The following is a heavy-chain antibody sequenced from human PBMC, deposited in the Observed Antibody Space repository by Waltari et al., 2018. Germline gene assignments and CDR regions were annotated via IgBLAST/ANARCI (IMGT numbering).Heavy chain of an antibody. Sequence: EVQLLESGGGLIQPGGSLRLSCAASGFTVSSNYMSWVRQAPGKGLEWVSVIYSGGSTYYADSVKGRFTISRDNSKNTLYLQMNSLRAEDTAVYYCARDRGYNSSWYGDAFDIWGQGTMVTVSS. V-gene: IGHV3-53*01. D-gene: IGHD6-13*01. J-gene: IGHJ3*02. CDR2: IYSGGST. CDR3: ARDRGYNSSWYGDAFDI. CDR1: GFTVSSNY.